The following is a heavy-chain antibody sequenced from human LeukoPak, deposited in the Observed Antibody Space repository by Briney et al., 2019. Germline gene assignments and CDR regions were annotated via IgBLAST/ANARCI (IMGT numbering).Heavy chain of an antibody. CDR2: IKQDGSEK. V-gene: IGHV3-7*01. J-gene: IGHJ6*03. D-gene: IGHD1-26*01. Sequence: GGSLRLSCAASVFTFSSDWMTWVRQAPGKGLEWVDHIKQDGSEKYYVDSVKGRFTISRDNAKNSLYLQMNSLRAEDTAVYYCARGAVGAYYYYYYMDVWGKGTTVTVSS. CDR3: ARGAVGAYYYYYYMDV. CDR1: VFTFSSDW.